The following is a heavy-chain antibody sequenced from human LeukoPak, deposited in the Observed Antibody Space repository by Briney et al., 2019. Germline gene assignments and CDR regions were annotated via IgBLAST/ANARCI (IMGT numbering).Heavy chain of an antibody. D-gene: IGHD6-19*01. CDR3: ARAQYSSGWRYSYGMDV. Sequence: GGSLRLSCAASGFTFSSYSMNWVRQAPGKGLEWVSYISSSSSYIYYADSVKGRFTISRDNAKNSLYLQMNSLRAEDTAVYYCARAQYSSGWRYSYGMDVWGQGTTVTVSS. CDR2: ISSSSSYI. CDR1: GFTFSSYS. J-gene: IGHJ6*02. V-gene: IGHV3-21*05.